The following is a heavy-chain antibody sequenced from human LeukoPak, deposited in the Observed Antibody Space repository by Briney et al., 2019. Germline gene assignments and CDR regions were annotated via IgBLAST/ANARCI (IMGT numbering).Heavy chain of an antibody. Sequence: GGSLRLSCAASGFTFSSYWMHWVRQAPGKGLVWVSRINSDGSSTSYADSVKGRFTISRHNAKNTLYLQMNSLRAEDTAVYYCARDDYGSWDFNYWGQGTLVTVSS. D-gene: IGHD4-17*01. V-gene: IGHV3-74*01. J-gene: IGHJ4*02. CDR3: ARDDYGSWDFNY. CDR1: GFTFSSYW. CDR2: INSDGSST.